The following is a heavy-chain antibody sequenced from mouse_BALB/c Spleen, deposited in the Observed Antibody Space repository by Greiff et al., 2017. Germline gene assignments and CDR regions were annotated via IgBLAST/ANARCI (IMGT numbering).Heavy chain of an antibody. V-gene: IGHV2-2*02. CDR2: IWSGGST. Sequence: VMLVESGPGLVQPSQSLSITCTVSGFSLTSYGVHWVRQSPGKGLEWLGVIWSGGSTDYNAAFISRLSISKDNSKSQVFFKMNSLQANDTAIYYCARNSPVYYYAMDYWGQGTSVTVSS. CDR3: ARNSPVYYYAMDY. D-gene: IGHD6-1*01. CDR1: GFSLTSYG. J-gene: IGHJ4*01.